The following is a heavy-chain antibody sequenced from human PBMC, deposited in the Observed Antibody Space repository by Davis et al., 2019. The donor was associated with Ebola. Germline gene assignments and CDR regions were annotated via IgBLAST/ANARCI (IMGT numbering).Heavy chain of an antibody. CDR2: IYYSRST. V-gene: IGHV4-61*08. CDR1: ADSTSSGAYP. Sequence: SETLSLTCAVSADSTSSGAYPWSWIRQPPGKGLEWTGLIYYSRSTHYNPSPKSPVTISVDTSKNQFSLKLSSVTAADTAVYYCAGAEYYYDSSGYRLSYFDLWGRGTLVTVSS. CDR3: AGAEYYYDSSGYRLSYFDL. D-gene: IGHD3-22*01. J-gene: IGHJ2*01.